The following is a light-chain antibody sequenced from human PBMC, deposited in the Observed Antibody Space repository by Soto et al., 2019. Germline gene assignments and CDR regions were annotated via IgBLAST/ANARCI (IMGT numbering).Light chain of an antibody. CDR1: SSDVGGYNY. Sequence: QSALTQPASVSGSPGQSITISCTGTSSDVGGYNYVSWYQQHPGKAPKLMIYEVSNRPSGVSNRFSGSKSGNTASLTISGLQAEDEADHYCSSYTSSSTYVFGTGTKVTVL. CDR2: EVS. V-gene: IGLV2-14*01. J-gene: IGLJ1*01. CDR3: SSYTSSSTYV.